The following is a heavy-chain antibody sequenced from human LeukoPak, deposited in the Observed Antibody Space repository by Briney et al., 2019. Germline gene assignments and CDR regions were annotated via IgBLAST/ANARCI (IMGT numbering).Heavy chain of an antibody. CDR1: GFTVSSNY. V-gene: IGHV3-23*01. J-gene: IGHJ4*02. CDR2: ISGSGGST. D-gene: IGHD3-10*01. CDR3: ANFISFDY. Sequence: GGSLRLSCAASGFTVSSNYMSWVRQAPGKGLEWVSAISGSGGSTYYADSVKGRFTISRDNSKNTLYLQMNSLRAEDTAVYYCANFISFDYWGQGTLVTVSS.